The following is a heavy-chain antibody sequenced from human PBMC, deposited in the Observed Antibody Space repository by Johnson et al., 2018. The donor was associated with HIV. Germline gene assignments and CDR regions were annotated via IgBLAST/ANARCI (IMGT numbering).Heavy chain of an antibody. CDR2: IRSKANSYAT. CDR1: GFTFSGSA. V-gene: IGHV3-73*01. J-gene: IGHJ3*02. Sequence: VQLVESGGGLVQPGGSRKLSCAASGFTFSGSAMHWVRQASGKGLEWVGRIRSKANSYATTYAASVKGRFTISRDDSKNTLYLQINSLRAEDTAVYYCASWHGDYGNAFDIWGQGTMVTVSS. CDR3: ASWHGDYGNAFDI. D-gene: IGHD4-17*01.